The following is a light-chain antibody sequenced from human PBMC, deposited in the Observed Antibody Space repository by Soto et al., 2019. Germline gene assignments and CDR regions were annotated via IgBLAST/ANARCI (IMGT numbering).Light chain of an antibody. V-gene: IGKV3-20*01. CDR3: QQYGSSPPYT. CDR2: RAS. CDR1: QSVSSAY. Sequence: EIVLTQSPGTLSLSPGERATLSCRASQSVSSAYLAWYQQKPGQAPRLLMYRASSRATGIPDRFSGSGSGTDFTLTISRLEPEDFAVYYCQQYGSSPPYTFGQGTKLEIK. J-gene: IGKJ2*01.